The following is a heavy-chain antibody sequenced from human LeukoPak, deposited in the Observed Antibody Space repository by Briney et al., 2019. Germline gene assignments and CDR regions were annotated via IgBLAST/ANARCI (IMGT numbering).Heavy chain of an antibody. CDR2: IYYSGST. CDR1: GGSFSGYY. CDR3: ARLPLITMVRGADYYGMDV. D-gene: IGHD3-10*01. Sequence: PSETLSLTCAVHGGSFSGYYCSWIRQPPGKGLEWIGYIYYSGSTNYNPSLKSRVTISVDTSKNQFSLKLSSVTAADTAVYYCARLPLITMVRGADYYGMDVWGQGTTVTVSS. V-gene: IGHV4-59*08. J-gene: IGHJ6*02.